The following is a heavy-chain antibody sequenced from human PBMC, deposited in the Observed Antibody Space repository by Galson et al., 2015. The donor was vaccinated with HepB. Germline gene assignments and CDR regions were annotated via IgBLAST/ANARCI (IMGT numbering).Heavy chain of an antibody. CDR1: GFAFSSYD. J-gene: IGHJ3*02. V-gene: IGHV3-13*05. D-gene: IGHD4-17*01. CDR2: IGTAGDP. CDR3: ARGGNDYGEFDI. Sequence: SLRLSCAASGFAFSSYDMHWVRHATGKGLEWVSVIGTAGDPYYPGSVKGRFTISRENAKNSLYLQMNSLRAGDTAVYYCARGGNDYGEFDIWCQGTMVTVSS.